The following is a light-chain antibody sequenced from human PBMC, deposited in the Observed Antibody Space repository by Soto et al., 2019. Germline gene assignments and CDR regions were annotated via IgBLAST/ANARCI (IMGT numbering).Light chain of an antibody. Sequence: QSVLTQPPSASGSPGQSVTLSCTGTSSDVGNYNYVSWYQQHPGKAPKLMIYEVTKRPSGVPDRFSGSKSGNTASLTVSGLQAEDEADYYCSSYAGSKTLFGGGTKLTVL. J-gene: IGLJ3*02. CDR1: SSDVGNYNY. CDR3: SSYAGSKTL. V-gene: IGLV2-8*01. CDR2: EVT.